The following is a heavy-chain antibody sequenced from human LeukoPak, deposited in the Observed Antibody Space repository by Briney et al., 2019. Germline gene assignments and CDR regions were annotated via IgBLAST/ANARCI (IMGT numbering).Heavy chain of an antibody. Sequence: SSETLCLTCAVSADSIRMDYWSWVRQPAGKGVEWSGRIYRRGGAGYNPSLNGRVPMSVDMSKNQYSLSLISVNVADTAVYYCARAYCSGGSCYDDCWGQGTLVTVSS. CDR2: IYRRGGA. D-gene: IGHD2-15*01. CDR3: ARAYCSGGSCYDDC. J-gene: IGHJ4*02. CDR1: ADSIRMDY. V-gene: IGHV4-4*07.